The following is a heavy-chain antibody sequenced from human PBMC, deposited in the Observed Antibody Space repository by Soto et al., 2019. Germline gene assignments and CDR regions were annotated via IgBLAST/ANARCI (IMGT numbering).Heavy chain of an antibody. Sequence: PSETLSLTCTVTGDSISSRSYYWGWIRQPPGKGLEWIGSIYYSGSTYNNPSLRSRVTISVDTSKNQFSLKLSSVTAADTAVYYCARGWWIQLWLQASYYGMDVWGQGTTVTVSS. CDR2: IYYSGST. D-gene: IGHD5-18*01. CDR1: GDSISSRSYY. J-gene: IGHJ6*02. V-gene: IGHV4-39*07. CDR3: ARGWWIQLWLQASYYGMDV.